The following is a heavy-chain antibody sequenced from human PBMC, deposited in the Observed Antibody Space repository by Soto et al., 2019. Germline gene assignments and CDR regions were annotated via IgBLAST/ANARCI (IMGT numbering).Heavy chain of an antibody. Sequence: GGSLRLSCAASGFTFSSYSMNWVRQAPGEGLEWVSSISSSSSYIYYADSVKGRFTISRDNAKNSLYLQMNSLRAEDTAVYYCARAWIWYSSSPDPMDVWGQGTTVTV. V-gene: IGHV3-21*01. J-gene: IGHJ6*02. CDR3: ARAWIWYSSSPDPMDV. CDR2: ISSSSSYI. CDR1: GFTFSSYS. D-gene: IGHD6-6*01.